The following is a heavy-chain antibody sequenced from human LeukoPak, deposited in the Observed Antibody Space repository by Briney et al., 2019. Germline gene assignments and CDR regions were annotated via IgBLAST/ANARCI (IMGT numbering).Heavy chain of an antibody. CDR2: IYYSGST. D-gene: IGHD3-10*01. J-gene: IGHJ4*02. CDR1: GGSISSSCYY. V-gene: IGHV4-39*01. CDR3: ARLDPYGDFDY. Sequence: SETLSLTCTVSGGSISSSCYYRGWIRQPPGKGLEWIGSIYYSGSTYYNPSLKSRVTISVDTSKNQFSLKLSSVTAADTAVYYCARLDPYGDFDYWGQGTLVTVSS.